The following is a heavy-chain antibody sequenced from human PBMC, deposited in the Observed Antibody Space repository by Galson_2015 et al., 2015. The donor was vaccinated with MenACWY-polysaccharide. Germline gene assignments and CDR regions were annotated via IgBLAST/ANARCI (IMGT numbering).Heavy chain of an antibody. D-gene: IGHD3-16*02. CDR3: ARVRYDYVWGSYRYTAGYYYYDMDV. CDR1: GFTFSSYG. V-gene: IGHV3-33*01. Sequence: SLRLSCAASGFTFSSYGMHWVRQAPGKGLEWVAVIWYDGSNKYYADSVKGRFTISRDNSKNTLYLQMNSLRAEDTAVYYCARVRYDYVWGSYRYTAGYYYYDMDVWGQGTTVTVSS. J-gene: IGHJ6*02. CDR2: IWYDGSNK.